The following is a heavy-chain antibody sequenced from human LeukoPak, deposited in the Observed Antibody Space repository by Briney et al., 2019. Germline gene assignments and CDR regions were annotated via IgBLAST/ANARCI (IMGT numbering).Heavy chain of an antibody. CDR2: IYYSGST. D-gene: IGHD2-2*01. CDR1: GGSISSSSYY. CDR3: ARHGGPDCSSTSCYRGYFDY. J-gene: IGHJ4*02. Sequence: SETLSLTCTVSGGSISSSSYYWGWIRQPPGKGLEWIGSIYYSGSTYYNPSLKSRVTISVDTSKNQFSLKLSSVTAADTAVHYCARHGGPDCSSTSCYRGYFDYWGQGTLVTVSS. V-gene: IGHV4-39*01.